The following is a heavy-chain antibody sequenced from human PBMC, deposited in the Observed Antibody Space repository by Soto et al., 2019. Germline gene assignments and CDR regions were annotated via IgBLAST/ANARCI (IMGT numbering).Heavy chain of an antibody. CDR3: ASDFGYSSGQSGY. J-gene: IGHJ4*02. CDR1: GFTFSSYG. Sequence: PGGSLRLSCAASGFTFSSYGMHRVRQAPGKGLEWVAVIWYDGSNKYYADSVKGRFTISRDNSKNTLYLQMNSLRAEDTAVYYCASDFGYSSGQSGYWGQGTLVTVSS. CDR2: IWYDGSNK. V-gene: IGHV3-33*01. D-gene: IGHD6-19*01.